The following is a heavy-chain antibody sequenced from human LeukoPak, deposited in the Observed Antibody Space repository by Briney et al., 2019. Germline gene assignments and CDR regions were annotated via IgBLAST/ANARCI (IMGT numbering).Heavy chain of an antibody. V-gene: IGHV3-23*01. J-gene: IGHJ4*02. Sequence: GGSLRLSCAASGFTFSSYAMSWVRQAPGKGLEWVSAINDYGGSTYYADSVKGRFTISRDNSRNTLYLQMNSLRAEDTAVYYCARDPADSGYYWGGYWGQGTLVTVSS. CDR2: INDYGGST. D-gene: IGHD3-22*01. CDR1: GFTFSSYA. CDR3: ARDPADSGYYWGGY.